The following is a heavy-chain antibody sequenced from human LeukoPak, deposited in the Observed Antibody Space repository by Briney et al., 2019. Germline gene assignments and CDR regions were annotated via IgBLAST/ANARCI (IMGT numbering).Heavy chain of an antibody. CDR1: GFTFSSYS. CDR2: ISSSSYI. J-gene: IGHJ4*02. Sequence: GGSLRLSCAASGFTFSSYSMNWVRQAPGKGLEWVSSISSSSYIYYADSVKGRFTISRGNAKNSLYLQMNSLRAEDTAVYYCARAGYSSSWVIDYWGQGTLVTVSS. D-gene: IGHD6-13*01. V-gene: IGHV3-21*01. CDR3: ARAGYSSSWVIDY.